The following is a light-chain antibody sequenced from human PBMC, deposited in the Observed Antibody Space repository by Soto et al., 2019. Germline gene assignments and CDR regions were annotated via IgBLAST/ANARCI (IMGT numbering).Light chain of an antibody. CDR3: SAYTGSSTLV. J-gene: IGLJ3*02. Sequence: QSALTQPASVSGSAGQSITISCSGTMRDVGAYNLVSWYQQHPGTAPKLIIYEVRNRPSGISSRFSGSRSGNTASLTISGLQSEDEGDYYCSAYTGSSTLVFGGGTKLTVL. V-gene: IGLV2-14*01. CDR2: EVR. CDR1: MRDVGAYNL.